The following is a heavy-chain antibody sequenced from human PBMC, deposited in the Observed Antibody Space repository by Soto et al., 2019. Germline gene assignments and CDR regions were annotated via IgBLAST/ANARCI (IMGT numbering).Heavy chain of an antibody. J-gene: IGHJ3*02. D-gene: IGHD3-22*01. V-gene: IGHV1-58*01. CDR1: GFTFTSSA. Sequence: PVKVSCKASGFTFTSSAVQWGRQARGQRLEGIGWIVVGSGNTNYAQKFQERVTITTDMSTSTAYMELSSLRSEDTAVYYCAADPLYYYDSSGPYAFDIWGQGTMVTVSS. CDR2: IVVGSGNT. CDR3: AADPLYYYDSSGPYAFDI.